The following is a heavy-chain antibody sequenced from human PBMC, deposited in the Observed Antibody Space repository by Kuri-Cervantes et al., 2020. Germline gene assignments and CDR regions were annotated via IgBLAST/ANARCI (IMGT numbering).Heavy chain of an antibody. CDR2: ICSIGSTI. J-gene: IGHJ4*02. Sequence: LSLTCAAPGFTFSVYEMNWVRQAPGKGLEWVTYICSIGSTIYTADSVQGRFTISRDNAKNSLYLQMNSLRAEDTAVYYCARLPRWGQGTLVTVSS. CDR3: ARLPR. CDR1: GFTFSVYE. V-gene: IGHV3-48*03.